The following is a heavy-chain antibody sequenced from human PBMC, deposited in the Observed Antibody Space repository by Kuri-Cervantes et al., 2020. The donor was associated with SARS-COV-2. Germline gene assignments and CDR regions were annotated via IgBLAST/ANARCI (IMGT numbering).Heavy chain of an antibody. D-gene: IGHD3-3*01. V-gene: IGHV4-4*07. CDR2: IYTSGST. Sequence: SETLSLTCTVSGGSISSYYWSWIRQPAGKGLEWIGRIYTSGSTNYNPSLKSRVTMSVDTSKNQFSLKLSPVTAADTAVYYCARHSPGFLEWLSWFDPWGQGTLVTVSS. J-gene: IGHJ5*02. CDR3: ARHSPGFLEWLSWFDP. CDR1: GGSISSYY.